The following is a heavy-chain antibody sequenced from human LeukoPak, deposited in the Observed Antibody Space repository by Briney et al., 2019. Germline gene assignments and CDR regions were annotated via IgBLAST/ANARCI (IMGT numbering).Heavy chain of an antibody. CDR2: INPNSGGT. CDR3: ARVTIQLWLAFDY. D-gene: IGHD5-18*01. CDR1: GYTFTGYY. V-gene: IGHV1-2*02. J-gene: IGHJ4*02. Sequence: ASVKVSCKASGYTFTGYYMHWVRQAPGQGLEWMGWINPNSGGTNYAQKFQGRVTMTRDTSISTAYMELSRLRSDDTAVYYCARVTIQLWLAFDYWGQGTLVIVSS.